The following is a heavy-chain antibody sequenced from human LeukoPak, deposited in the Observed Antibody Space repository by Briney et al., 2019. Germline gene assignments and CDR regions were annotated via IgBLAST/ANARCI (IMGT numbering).Heavy chain of an antibody. D-gene: IGHD3-10*01. CDR2: INPNSGGT. CDR1: GYTVTGYY. J-gene: IGHJ3*02. CDR3: ASKGLWFGELLEPHAFDI. V-gene: IGHV1-2*02. Sequence: GASVNVSCKASGYTVTGYYMHWVRQAPGQGLEWMGWINPNSGGTNYAQKFQGRVTMTRDTSISTAYMELSRLRSDDTAVYYCASKGLWFGELLEPHAFDIWGQGTMVTVSS.